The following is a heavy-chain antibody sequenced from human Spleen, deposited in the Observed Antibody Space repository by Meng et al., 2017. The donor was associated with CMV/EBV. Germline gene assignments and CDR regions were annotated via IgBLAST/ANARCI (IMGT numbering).Heavy chain of an antibody. V-gene: IGHV3-23*01. D-gene: IGHD3-3*01. J-gene: IGHJ5*02. CDR1: TSYA. Sequence: TSYAMNWVRQAPGKGLAWVAGINGSDAITYYADSVNSRFTSSRDNSKNTLYLQMNSLRAEDTAVYYCAKRTPLSTIFGVVKRGWFDPWGQGTLVTVSS. CDR2: INGSDAIT. CDR3: AKRTPLSTIFGVVKRGWFDP.